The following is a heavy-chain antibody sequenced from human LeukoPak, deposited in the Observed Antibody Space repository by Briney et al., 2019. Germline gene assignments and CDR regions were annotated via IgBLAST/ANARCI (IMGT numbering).Heavy chain of an antibody. CDR2: INHSGST. CDR1: GGSFSGYY. CDR3: ARGRYCSSTSCGNFDY. V-gene: IGHV4-34*01. J-gene: IGHJ4*02. Sequence: SETLSLTCAVYGGSFSGYYWSWIRQPPGKGLEWIGEINHSGSTNYNPSLKGRVTISVDTSKNQFSLKLSSVTAADTAVYYCARGRYCSSTSCGNFDYWGQGTLVTVSS. D-gene: IGHD2-2*01.